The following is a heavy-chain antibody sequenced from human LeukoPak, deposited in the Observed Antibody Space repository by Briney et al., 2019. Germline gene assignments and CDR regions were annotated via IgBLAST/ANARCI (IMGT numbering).Heavy chain of an antibody. D-gene: IGHD3-10*01. V-gene: IGHV1-46*01. CDR2: INPSGGAT. CDR1: GYTFTNYY. J-gene: IGHJ2*01. CDR3: ARLDRVTLVRRPLSSWYFDL. Sequence: GASVKVSCKASGYTFTNYYIHWVRQAPGQGLEWMGIINPSGGATNHAQKFQGRVTMTRDTSTTTVCMELNCLKSEDTAVYYCARLDRVTLVRRPLSSWYFDLWGRGTLITVSS.